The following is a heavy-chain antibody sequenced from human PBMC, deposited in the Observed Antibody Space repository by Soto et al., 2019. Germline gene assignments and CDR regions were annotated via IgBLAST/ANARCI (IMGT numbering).Heavy chain of an antibody. V-gene: IGHV1-2*04. CDR2: INPNSGGT. D-gene: IGHD3-10*01. CDR3: ARGLGYYGSGSYYNDPYYYYYMDV. CDR1: GYTFTGYY. Sequence: ASVKVSCKASGYTFTGYYMHWVRQAPGQGLEWMGWINPNSGGTNYAQKFQGWVTMTRDTSISTAYMELSRLRSDDTAVYYCARGLGYYGSGSYYNDPYYYYYMDVWGKGTTVTVSS. J-gene: IGHJ6*03.